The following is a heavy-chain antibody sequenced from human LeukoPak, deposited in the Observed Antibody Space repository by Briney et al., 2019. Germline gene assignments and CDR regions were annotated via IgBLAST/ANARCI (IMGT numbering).Heavy chain of an antibody. D-gene: IGHD3-10*01. CDR2: IYYSGST. Sequence: SETLSLTCAVSGGSISSSNWWSWVRQPPGKGLEWIGSIYYSGSTYYNPSLKSRVTISVDTSKNQFSLKLSSVTAADTAVYYCAKSNGYGLVDIWGQGTMVTVSS. J-gene: IGHJ3*02. CDR3: AKSNGYGLVDI. V-gene: IGHV4-39*01. CDR1: GGSISSSNW.